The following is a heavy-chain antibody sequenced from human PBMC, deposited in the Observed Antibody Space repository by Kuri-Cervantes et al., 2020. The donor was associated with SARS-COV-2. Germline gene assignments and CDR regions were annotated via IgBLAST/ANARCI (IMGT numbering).Heavy chain of an antibody. CDR1: GGSISSSSYY. J-gene: IGHJ4*02. Sequence: AGSLTLSCTVSGGSISSSSYYWGWVRQPPGKGLEWIGSIYYSGSTYYNPSLKSRVTISVDTSKNQFSLKLSSVPAADTAVYYCARRGAVAGTVPFFDYWGQGTLVTVSS. CDR3: ARRGAVAGTVPFFDY. V-gene: IGHV4-39*01. CDR2: IYYSGST. D-gene: IGHD6-19*01.